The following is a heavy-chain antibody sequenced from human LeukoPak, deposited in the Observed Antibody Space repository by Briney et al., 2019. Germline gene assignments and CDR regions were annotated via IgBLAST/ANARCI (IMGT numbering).Heavy chain of an antibody. CDR2: INHSGGT. J-gene: IGHJ6*03. V-gene: IGHV4-39*07. CDR3: ARVKDPGGYYYYYYMDV. D-gene: IGHD3-16*01. CDR1: GGSISSTTYY. Sequence: SETLSLTCTVSGGSISSTTYYWDWIRQPPGKGLEWIGEINHSGGTKYNPSLKSRVTISVDTSKNQFSLKLSSVTAADTAMYYCARVKDPGGYYYYYYMDVWGKGTTVTVSS.